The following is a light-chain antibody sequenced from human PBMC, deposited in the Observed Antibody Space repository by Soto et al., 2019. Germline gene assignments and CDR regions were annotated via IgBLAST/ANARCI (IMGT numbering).Light chain of an antibody. Sequence: EVVMTQSPATLSVSPGERATLSYRASQSVSSKLAWYQQKPGQGPRLLIYDASTRATAIPARFSGSGSGTEFTLTISSLQSEDFAVYYCQHYSTWLWTFGEGTKVEIK. V-gene: IGKV3-15*01. CDR2: DAS. CDR1: QSVSSK. CDR3: QHYSTWLWT. J-gene: IGKJ1*01.